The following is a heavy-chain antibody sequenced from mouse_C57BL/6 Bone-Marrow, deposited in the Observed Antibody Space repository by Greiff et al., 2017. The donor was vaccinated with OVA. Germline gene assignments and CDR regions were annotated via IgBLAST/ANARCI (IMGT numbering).Heavy chain of an antibody. CDR2: ISSGSSTI. Sequence: EVKVEESGGGLVKPGGSLKLSCAASGFTFSDYGMHWVRQAPEKGLEWVAYISSGSSTIYYADTVKGRFTISRDNAKNTLFLQMTSLRSEDTAMYYCARGGAYWGQGTLVTVSA. CDR3: ARGGAY. CDR1: GFTFSDYG. J-gene: IGHJ3*01. V-gene: IGHV5-17*01.